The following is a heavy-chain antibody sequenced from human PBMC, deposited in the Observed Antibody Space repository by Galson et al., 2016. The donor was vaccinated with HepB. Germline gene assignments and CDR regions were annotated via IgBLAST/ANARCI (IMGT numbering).Heavy chain of an antibody. Sequence: SLRLSCAASGFTFSSYSMNWVRQAPGKGLEWVSSISSSSSYIYYADSVKGRFTISRDNAKNSLYLQMNSLRAADTAVYYCARQRGLGSSWRSDYWGQGTPVTVSS. CDR1: GFTFSSYS. J-gene: IGHJ4*02. D-gene: IGHD6-13*01. CDR2: ISSSSSYI. CDR3: ARQRGLGSSWRSDY. V-gene: IGHV3-21*01.